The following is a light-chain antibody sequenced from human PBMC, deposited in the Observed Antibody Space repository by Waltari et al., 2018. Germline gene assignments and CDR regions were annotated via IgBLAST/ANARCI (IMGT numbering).Light chain of an antibody. CDR2: WAS. CDR1: QSVLYSSNNKNY. V-gene: IGKV4-1*01. CDR3: QQYYSTPQLT. J-gene: IGKJ4*01. Sequence: DIVMTQSPDSLAVSLGERATINCKSSQSVLYSSNNKNYLAWYKQKPGQPPKLLIYWASTRESGVPDRFSGSGSGTDFTLTISSLQAEDVAVYYCQQYYSTPQLTFGGGTKVEIK.